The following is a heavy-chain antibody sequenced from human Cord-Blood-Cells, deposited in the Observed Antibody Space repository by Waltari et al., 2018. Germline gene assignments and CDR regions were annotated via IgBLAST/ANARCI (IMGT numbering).Heavy chain of an antibody. D-gene: IGHD2-2*01. J-gene: IGHJ4*02. CDR3: ARSAAMGVFDY. CDR2: INHSGSS. Sequence: QVQLQQWGAGLLKPSETLSPTCAVYGGSFSGSYWSWIRQPPGTGLGWSGEINHSGSSNYNPSLKSRVTISVDTSKNQFSLKLSSVTAADTAVYYCARSAAMGVFDYWGQGTLVTVSS. CDR1: GGSFSGSY. V-gene: IGHV4-34*01.